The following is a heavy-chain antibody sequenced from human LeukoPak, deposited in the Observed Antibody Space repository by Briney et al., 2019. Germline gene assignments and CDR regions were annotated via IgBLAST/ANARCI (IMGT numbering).Heavy chain of an antibody. V-gene: IGHV3-48*03. D-gene: IGHD3-10*01. J-gene: IGHJ4*02. Sequence: PGGSLRLSCAASGFTFSSYEMNWVRQAPGKGLEWVSYISSSGSTIYYADSVKGRFTISRDNAKNSLYLQMNSLRAEDTAVYYCARDRPTRITMVRGEGLPDYWGQGTLVTVSS. CDR3: ARDRPTRITMVRGEGLPDY. CDR1: GFTFSSYE. CDR2: ISSSGSTI.